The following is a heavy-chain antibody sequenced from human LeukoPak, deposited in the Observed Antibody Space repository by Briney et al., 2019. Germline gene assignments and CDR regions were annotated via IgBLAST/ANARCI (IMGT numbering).Heavy chain of an antibody. CDR2: LYYSGSS. V-gene: IGHV4-39*07. J-gene: IGHJ5*02. CDR3: ARDSTGRNWFDP. CDR1: GGSTSSSSYY. Sequence: SETLSLTCTVSGGSTSSSSYYWAWIRQPPGKGLEWIGSLYYSGSSSYNPSLQSRVIMSVDTSKNQFSLKLSSVTAADTAVYYCARDSTGRNWFDPWGQGTLVTVSS.